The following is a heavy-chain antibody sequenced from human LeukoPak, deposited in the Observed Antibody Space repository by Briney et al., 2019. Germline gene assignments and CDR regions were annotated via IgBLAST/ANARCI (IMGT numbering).Heavy chain of an antibody. V-gene: IGHV4-59*08. CDR3: ARRAAALDY. J-gene: IGHJ4*02. CDR1: GGSIIRYY. Sequence: SGTLSLTCSVSGGSIIRYYWSWIRQPPGKGLEWIGYFHYSGNTNYNPSLSSRITMSVDTSKNQFSLKLNSVTAADTAVYYCARRAAALDYWGQGTLVTVSS. CDR2: FHYSGNT. D-gene: IGHD6-13*01.